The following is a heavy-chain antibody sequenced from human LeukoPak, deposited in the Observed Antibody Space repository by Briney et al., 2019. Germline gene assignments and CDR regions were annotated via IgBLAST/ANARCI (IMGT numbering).Heavy chain of an antibody. Sequence: SQTLSLTCAVSGGSISSGGYSWRWIRQPPGKGLEWIGYIYHSGSTYYNPSLKSRVTISVDRSKNQFSLKLSSVTAADTAVYYCAREAYCGGDCYSYYFDYWGQGTLVTVSS. V-gene: IGHV4-30-2*01. D-gene: IGHD2-21*02. CDR2: IYHSGST. CDR1: GGSISSGGYS. CDR3: AREAYCGGDCYSYYFDY. J-gene: IGHJ4*02.